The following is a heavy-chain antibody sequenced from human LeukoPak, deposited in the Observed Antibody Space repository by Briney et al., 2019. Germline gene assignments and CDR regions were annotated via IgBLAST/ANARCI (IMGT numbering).Heavy chain of an antibody. D-gene: IGHD3-10*01. CDR2: ISYDGSNK. CDR1: GFTFSSYG. CDR3: ARGVHYYGSGSFLY. Sequence: PGRSLRLSCAASGFTFSSYGMHWVRQAPGKGLEWVAVISYDGSNKYYADSVKGRFTISRDNSKNTLYLQMNSLRAEDTAVYYCARGVHYYGSGSFLYWGQGTLVTVSS. V-gene: IGHV3-30*03. J-gene: IGHJ4*02.